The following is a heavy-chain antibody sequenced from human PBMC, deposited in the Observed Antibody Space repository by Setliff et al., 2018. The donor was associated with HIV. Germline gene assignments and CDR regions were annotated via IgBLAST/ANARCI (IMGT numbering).Heavy chain of an antibody. D-gene: IGHD3-10*01. CDR3: ARVKSIKTTLVRLWPRFDL. J-gene: IGHJ5*02. CDR2: IDDSGSI. CDR1: TESLTRYD. V-gene: IGHV4-34*01. Sequence: PSETLSLTCAVYTESLTRYDWAWIRQSPEKGLEWIGEIDDSGSIIYNPSLQSRVTVSVDTSKDQFSLKVRSLTAADTGLYYCARVKSIKTTLVRLWPRFDLWGQGTQVTVS.